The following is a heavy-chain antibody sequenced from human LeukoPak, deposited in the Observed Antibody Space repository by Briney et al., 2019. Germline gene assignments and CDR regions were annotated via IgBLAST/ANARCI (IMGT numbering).Heavy chain of an antibody. D-gene: IGHD1-26*01. J-gene: IGHJ4*02. CDR1: GYSFTTYW. V-gene: IGHV5-51*01. CDR3: ARALVGAATLSY. Sequence: PGESLKISCKGSGYSFTTYWIAWVRQMPGKGLEWMAVIYPGDSDTRYSPSFQGQVTLSADKSVSTAYLQWSSLKASDTATYYCARALVGAATLSYWGQGTLVTVSS. CDR2: IYPGDSDT.